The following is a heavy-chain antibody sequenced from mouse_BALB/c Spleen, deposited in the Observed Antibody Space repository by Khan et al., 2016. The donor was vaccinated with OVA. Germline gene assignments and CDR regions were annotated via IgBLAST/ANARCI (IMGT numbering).Heavy chain of an antibody. CDR2: IWGDGGT. CDR3: ANPTYYCYWYLDV. Sequence: VQLQESGPGLVAPSQSLSITCTVSGFSLTSCGVSWVRQPPGKGLEWLGVIWGDGGTNFHSALRSRLTLSQDNSKGQVFLKLNSLQTDDTATYYCANPTYYCYWYLDVWGAGTTVTVSS. CDR1: GFSLTSCG. J-gene: IGHJ1*01. D-gene: IGHD1-1*01. V-gene: IGHV2-3*01.